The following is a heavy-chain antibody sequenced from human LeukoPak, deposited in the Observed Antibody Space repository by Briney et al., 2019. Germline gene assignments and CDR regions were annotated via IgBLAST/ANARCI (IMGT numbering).Heavy chain of an antibody. J-gene: IGHJ4*02. CDR2: IYYSGST. D-gene: IGHD6-13*01. V-gene: IGHV4-59*01. Sequence: SETLSLTCTVSGGSISSYYWSWIRQPPGKGLEWIGYIYYSGSTNYNPSLKSRVTISVDTSKNQFSLKLSSVTAADTAVYYCARASGSSWTHGFDSWGQGTLVTVSS. CDR3: ARASGSSWTHGFDS. CDR1: GGSISSYY.